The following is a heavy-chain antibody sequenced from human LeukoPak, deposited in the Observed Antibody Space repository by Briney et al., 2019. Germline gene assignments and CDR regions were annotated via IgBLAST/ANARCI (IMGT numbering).Heavy chain of an antibody. CDR3: ARDLDSGYSYGFLGY. Sequence: GGSLRLSCAASGFTFSFYWMHWVRQAPGKGLVWVSRINSDGSGTTYADSVKGRFTISRDNAKNTLYLQMNSLRAEDAAVYYCARDLDSGYSYGFLGYWGQGTLVTVS. CDR1: GFTFSFYW. J-gene: IGHJ4*02. V-gene: IGHV3-74*01. D-gene: IGHD5-18*01. CDR2: INSDGSGT.